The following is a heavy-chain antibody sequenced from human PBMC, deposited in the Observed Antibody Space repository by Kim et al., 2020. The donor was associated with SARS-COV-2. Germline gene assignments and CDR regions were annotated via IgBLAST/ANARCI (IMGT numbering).Heavy chain of an antibody. Sequence: GGSLRLSCAASGFTFSSYAMSWVRQAPGKGLEWVSSISGNGGSTYYADSVKGRFTISRDNSKNTRILQMNSLRAEDTAVYYCANGAGAPFFFEYWGQGALVTVSS. CDR1: GFTFSSYA. D-gene: IGHD6-19*01. V-gene: IGHV3-23*01. CDR2: ISGNGGST. CDR3: ANGAGAPFFFEY. J-gene: IGHJ4*02.